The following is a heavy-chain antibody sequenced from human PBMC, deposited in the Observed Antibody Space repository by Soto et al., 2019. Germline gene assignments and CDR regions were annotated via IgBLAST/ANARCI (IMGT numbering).Heavy chain of an antibody. J-gene: IGHJ4*02. V-gene: IGHV4-59*08. D-gene: IGHD2-15*01. CDR2: IYYSGST. CDR3: AAAYCSGGSCHPGAFDY. Sequence: PSETLSLTCTVSGGSISSYYWSWIRQPPGKGLEWIGYIYYSGSTNYNPSLKSRVTISVDTSKNQFSLKLSPVTAADTAVYYCAAAYCSGGSCHPGAFDYWGQGTLVTVSS. CDR1: GGSISSYY.